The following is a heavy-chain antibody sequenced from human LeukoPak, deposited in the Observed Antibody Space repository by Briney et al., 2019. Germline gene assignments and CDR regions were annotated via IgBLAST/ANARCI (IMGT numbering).Heavy chain of an antibody. Sequence: SETLSLTCAVYGGSFSGYYWSWIRQPPGKGLEWIGEINHSGSTNYNPSLKSRVTISVDTSKNQFSLKLSSVTAADTAVYYCASLGELNDYWGQGTLVTVSS. D-gene: IGHD3-10*01. CDR1: GGSFSGYY. CDR3: ASLGELNDY. CDR2: INHSGST. J-gene: IGHJ4*02. V-gene: IGHV4-34*01.